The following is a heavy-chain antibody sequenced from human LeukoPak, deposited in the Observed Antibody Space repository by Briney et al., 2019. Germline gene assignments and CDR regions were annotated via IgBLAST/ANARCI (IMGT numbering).Heavy chain of an antibody. J-gene: IGHJ3*02. CDR3: ATSGGLRNAWYAFDI. Sequence: PSETLSLTCTVSGYSITSGYYWGWIRQPAGKGLEWIGRIYTSGSTNYNPSLKSRVTMSVDTSKNQFSLKLNSVTAADTAVYYCATSGGLRNAWYAFDIWGQGTMVTVSS. D-gene: IGHD5-12*01. CDR2: IYTSGST. V-gene: IGHV4-4*07. CDR1: GYSITSGYY.